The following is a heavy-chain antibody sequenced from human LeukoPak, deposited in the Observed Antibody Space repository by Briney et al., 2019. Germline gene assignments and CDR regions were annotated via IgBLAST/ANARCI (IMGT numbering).Heavy chain of an antibody. CDR3: ARGPRILAAGSYYFDY. CDR2: INVNGGAM. D-gene: IGHD6-13*01. J-gene: IGHJ4*02. V-gene: IGHV3-11*01. Sequence: PGGSLRLSCAASGFSFKDYYFSWIRQAPGKGLEWVSFINVNGGAMYYADFVKGRFTISRDNAKSPLYLEMNSLRVEDTAVYYCARGPRILAAGSYYFDYWGQGSLVTVSS. CDR1: GFSFKDYY.